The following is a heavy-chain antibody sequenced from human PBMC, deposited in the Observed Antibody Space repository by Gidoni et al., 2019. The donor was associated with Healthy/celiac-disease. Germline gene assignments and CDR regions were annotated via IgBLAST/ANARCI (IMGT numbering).Heavy chain of an antibody. CDR2: IIPIFGTA. V-gene: IGHV1-69*01. D-gene: IGHD3-22*01. J-gene: IGHJ6*02. Sequence: QVQLVQSGAEVKTPGSSVKVSCKASGGTFSSYAIRWVRQAPGQGLEWMGGIIPIFGTANYAQKFQGRVTITADESTSTAYMELSSLRSEDTAVYYCARDSAPSPNGNNHYYHSFSYGMDVWGQGTTVTVSS. CDR1: GGTFSSYA. CDR3: ARDSAPSPNGNNHYYHSFSYGMDV.